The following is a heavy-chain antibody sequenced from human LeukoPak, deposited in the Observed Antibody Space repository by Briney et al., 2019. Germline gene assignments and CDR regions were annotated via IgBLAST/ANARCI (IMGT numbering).Heavy chain of an antibody. CDR3: ARETPRRGETRDGYR. V-gene: IGHV3-7*01. J-gene: IGHJ4*02. CDR2: IKQDGSEK. D-gene: IGHD5-24*01. CDR1: GFTFSSFS. Sequence: PGGSLRLSCAASGFTFSSFSMNWVRQAPGKGLEWVANIKQDGSEKYYVDSVKGRFTISRDNAKNSLYLQMNSLRAEDTAVYYCARETPRRGETRDGYRWGQGTLVTVSS.